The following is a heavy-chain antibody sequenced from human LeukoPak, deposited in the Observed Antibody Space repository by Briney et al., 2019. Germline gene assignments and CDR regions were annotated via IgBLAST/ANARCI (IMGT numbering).Heavy chain of an antibody. Sequence: PGGSLRLPCAASGFTFSSYAMSWVRQAPGKGLEWVSAISGSGGSTYYADSVKGRFTISRDNSKNTPYLQMSSLRAEDTAVYYCAKIGVATILFDYWGQGTLVTVSS. J-gene: IGHJ4*02. CDR2: ISGSGGST. CDR1: GFTFSSYA. CDR3: AKIGVATILFDY. D-gene: IGHD5-12*01. V-gene: IGHV3-23*01.